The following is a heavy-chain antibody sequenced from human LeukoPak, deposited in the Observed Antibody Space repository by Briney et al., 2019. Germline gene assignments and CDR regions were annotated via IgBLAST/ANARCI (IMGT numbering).Heavy chain of an antibody. V-gene: IGHV4-34*01. CDR2: INHSGST. CDR1: GGSFSGYY. Sequence: PSETLSLTCAVYGGSFSGYYWSWLRQPPGKGLEWIGEINHSGSTNYNPSLKSRVTISVDTSKNQFSLKLSSVTAADTAVYYCARGRTEDIVVVVAATFFWFDPWGQGTLVTVSS. CDR3: ARGRTEDIVVVVAATFFWFDP. D-gene: IGHD2-15*01. J-gene: IGHJ5*02.